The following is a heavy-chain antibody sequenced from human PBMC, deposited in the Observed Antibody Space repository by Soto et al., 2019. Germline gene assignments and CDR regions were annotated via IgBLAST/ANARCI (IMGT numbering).Heavy chain of an antibody. Sequence: GASVKVSCKASGYTFNSYGISWVRQAPGQGLEWMGWISAYNGNTNYAQKLQGRVTMTTDTPTSTAYMELRSLRSDDTAVYYCARELGIAAAGEYYYYYGMDVWGQGTTVTVSS. CDR3: ARELGIAAAGEYYYYYGMDV. V-gene: IGHV1-18*01. D-gene: IGHD6-13*01. J-gene: IGHJ6*02. CDR1: GYTFNSYG. CDR2: ISAYNGNT.